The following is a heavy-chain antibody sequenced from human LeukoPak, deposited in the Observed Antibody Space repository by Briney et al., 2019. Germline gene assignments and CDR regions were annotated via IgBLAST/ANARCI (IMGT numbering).Heavy chain of an antibody. V-gene: IGHV7-4-1*02. D-gene: IGHD2-15*01. CDR2: INTNTGNP. Sequence: GASVKVSCKASGYTFTSYAMNWVRQAPGQGLEWMGWINTNTGNPTYAQGFTGRFVFSLDTSVSTAYLQISSLKAEDTAVYYCARSQSLGYCSGGSCYVDWFDPWGQGTLVTVSS. CDR1: GYTFTSYA. J-gene: IGHJ5*02. CDR3: ARSQSLGYCSGGSCYVDWFDP.